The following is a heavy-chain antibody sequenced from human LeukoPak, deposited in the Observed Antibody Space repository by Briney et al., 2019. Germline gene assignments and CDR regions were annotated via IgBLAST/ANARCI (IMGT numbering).Heavy chain of an antibody. CDR2: IWYDGSTK. V-gene: IGHV3-33*01. CDR3: ARWGPDKRFDY. D-gene: IGHD3-16*01. CDR1: GFTFSSHG. J-gene: IGHJ4*02. Sequence: GGSLRLSCAASGFTFSSHGMHWVRQAPGKGLEWVAVIWYDGSTKYYADSVRGRFTISRDNSKNTLFLQMNSLRAEDTAVYYRARWGPDKRFDYWGQGALVTVSS.